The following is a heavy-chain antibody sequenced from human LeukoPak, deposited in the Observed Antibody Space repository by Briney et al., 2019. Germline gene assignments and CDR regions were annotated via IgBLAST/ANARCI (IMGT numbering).Heavy chain of an antibody. CDR1: GFTFSHYG. Sequence: PGGSLRLSCATSGFTFSHYGMHWVRQAPAKGLEWEAVIWSDGTNTYYGDPVKGRFTISRDNFQRTVYLQMNSLRAEDTAVYYCAKDAQRGFDYSNSLDKWGQGTLVTVSS. V-gene: IGHV3-33*06. J-gene: IGHJ4*02. D-gene: IGHD4-11*01. CDR3: AKDAQRGFDYSNSLDK. CDR2: IWSDGTNT.